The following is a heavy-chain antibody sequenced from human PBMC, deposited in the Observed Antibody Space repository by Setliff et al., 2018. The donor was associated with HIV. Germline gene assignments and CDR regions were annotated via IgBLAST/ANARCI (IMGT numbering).Heavy chain of an antibody. Sequence: SETLSLTCTASGGSISAYFWTWIRQPAGKGPEWIGRIYSGGSTNYNPSLNSRVTMSVDTSKNQFSLKLNSVTAADTAVYYCARDLPDLTGRSLDPWGQGTLVTVS. J-gene: IGHJ5*02. V-gene: IGHV4-4*07. CDR2: IYSGGST. CDR3: ARDLPDLTGRSLDP. CDR1: GGSISAYF. D-gene: IGHD7-27*01.